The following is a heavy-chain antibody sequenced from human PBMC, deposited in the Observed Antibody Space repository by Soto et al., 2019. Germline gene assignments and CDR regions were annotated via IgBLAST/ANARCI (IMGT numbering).Heavy chain of an antibody. CDR3: VKDQGVATMKDPGFDY. CDR2: ISSNGGST. Sequence: GGSLRLSCSASGFTFSSYAMHWVRQAPGKGLEYVSAISSNGGSTYYADSVKGRFTISRDNSKNTLYLQMSSLRAEDTAVYYCVKDQGVATMKDPGFDYWGQGTLVTVSS. D-gene: IGHD5-12*01. V-gene: IGHV3-64D*08. CDR1: GFTFSSYA. J-gene: IGHJ4*02.